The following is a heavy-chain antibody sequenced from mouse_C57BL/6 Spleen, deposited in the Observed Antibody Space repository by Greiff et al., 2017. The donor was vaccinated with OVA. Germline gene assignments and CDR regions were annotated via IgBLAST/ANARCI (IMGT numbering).Heavy chain of an antibody. J-gene: IGHJ3*01. CDR1: GYTFTSYW. Sequence: QVQLQQPGAELVMPGASVKLSCKASGYTFTSYWMHWVKQRPGQGLEWIGEIDPSDSYTNYNQKFKGKSTLTVDKSSSTAYMQLSSLTSEDSAVYYCARDNSWFAYWGQGTLVTVSA. D-gene: IGHD4-1*02. CDR3: ARDNSWFAY. V-gene: IGHV1-69*01. CDR2: IDPSDSYT.